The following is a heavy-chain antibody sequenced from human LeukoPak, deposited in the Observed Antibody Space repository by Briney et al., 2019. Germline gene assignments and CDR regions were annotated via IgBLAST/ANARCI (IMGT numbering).Heavy chain of an antibody. CDR1: GFTFSSYS. CDR2: ISSSSSYI. J-gene: IGHJ4*02. D-gene: IGHD3-3*01. CDR3: AKAAFFGVVILTDY. V-gene: IGHV3-21*04. Sequence: GGSLRLSCAASGFTFSSYSMNWVRQAPGKGLEWVSSISSSSSYIYYADSVKGRFTISRDNAKNSLYLQMNSLRAEDTAVYYCAKAAFFGVVILTDYWGQGTLVTVSS.